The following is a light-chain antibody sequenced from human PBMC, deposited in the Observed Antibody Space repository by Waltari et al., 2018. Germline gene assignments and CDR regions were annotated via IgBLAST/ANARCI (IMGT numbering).Light chain of an antibody. V-gene: IGLV1-44*01. CDR1: SSSIGSNT. CDR2: FNN. CDR3: AAWDDSLKGWV. J-gene: IGLJ3*02. Sequence: QSVLTQPPSASGTPGQRVTISCSGSSSSIGSNTVNWYQQLPGSAPKLLIHFNNQRPSGVPDRFSGSNSGASASLAISGLQSEDEADYYCAAWDDSLKGWVFGGGTKVTVL.